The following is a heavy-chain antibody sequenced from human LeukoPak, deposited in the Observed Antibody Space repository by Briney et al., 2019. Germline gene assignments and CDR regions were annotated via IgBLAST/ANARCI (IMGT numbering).Heavy chain of an antibody. CDR3: ARDPASTIFGVVTPFDY. D-gene: IGHD3-3*01. CDR2: ISSSSTI. V-gene: IGHV3-69-1*01. Sequence: GGSLRLSCAASGFTFSDYYMNWVPQAPGKGLEWVSSISSSSTIYYADSVKGRFTISRDNAKNSLYLQMNSLRAEDTAVYYCARDPASTIFGVVTPFDYWGQGTLVTVSS. CDR1: GFTFSDYY. J-gene: IGHJ4*02.